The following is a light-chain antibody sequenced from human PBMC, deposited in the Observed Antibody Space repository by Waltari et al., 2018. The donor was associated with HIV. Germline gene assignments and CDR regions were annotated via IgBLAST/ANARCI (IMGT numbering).Light chain of an antibody. CDR3: CSYAGNYRV. CDR2: EVT. CDR1: SGDIGFYDS. J-gene: IGLJ2*01. V-gene: IGLV2-11*01. Sequence: QSALTQPRSVSGSPGQSVTISCTGTSGDIGFYDSVSWFQQHPGKAPKLIISEVTKRPSGVPDRFSGSKSGNTATLTITGLQAEDEADYYCCSYAGNYRVFGGGTKLTVL.